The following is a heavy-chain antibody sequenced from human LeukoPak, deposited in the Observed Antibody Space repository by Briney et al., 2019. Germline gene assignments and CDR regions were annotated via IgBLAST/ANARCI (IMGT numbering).Heavy chain of an antibody. CDR2: INHSGST. CDR3: ASLAVAGTD. V-gene: IGHV4-34*01. J-gene: IGHJ4*02. D-gene: IGHD6-19*01. CDR1: GGSFSGYY. Sequence: TPSETLSLTCAVYGGSFSGYYWSWIRQPPGKGLEWIGEINHSGSTNYNPSLKSRVTISVDTSKNQFSLKLSSVTAADTAVYYCASLAVAGTDWGQGTLVTVSS.